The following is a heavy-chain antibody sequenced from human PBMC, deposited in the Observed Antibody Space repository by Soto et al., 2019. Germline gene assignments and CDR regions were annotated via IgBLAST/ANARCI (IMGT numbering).Heavy chain of an antibody. V-gene: IGHV3-30-3*01. CDR1: GFTFSSYA. J-gene: IGHJ3*02. CDR2: ISYDGSNK. CDR3: ASAVGAFDAFDI. D-gene: IGHD1-26*01. Sequence: QVQLVESGGGVVQPGRSLRLSCAASGFTFSSYAMHWVRQAPGKGLEWVAVISYDGSNKYYADSVKGRFTISRDNSKNTLYRQMNSLRAEDTAVYYCASAVGAFDAFDIWGQGTMVTVSS.